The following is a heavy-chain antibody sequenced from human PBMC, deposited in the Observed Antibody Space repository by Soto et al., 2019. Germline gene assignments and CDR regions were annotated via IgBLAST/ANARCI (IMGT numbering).Heavy chain of an antibody. CDR3: ARGYYDSSGYTGFDY. CDR1: GFTFSDYY. D-gene: IGHD3-22*01. Sequence: QVQLVESGGGLVKPGGSLRLSCAASGFTFSDYYMSWIRRAPGKGLEWVSYISSSSSYTNYADSVKGRFTIPRDNAKNSLYLQMNSLRAEDTAVYYCARGYYDSSGYTGFDYWGQGTLVTVSS. V-gene: IGHV3-11*06. J-gene: IGHJ4*02. CDR2: ISSSSSYT.